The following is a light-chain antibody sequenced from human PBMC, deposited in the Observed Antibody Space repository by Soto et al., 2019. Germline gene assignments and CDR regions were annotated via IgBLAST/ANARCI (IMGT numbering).Light chain of an antibody. J-gene: IGLJ2*01. CDR3: STYAGAVA. V-gene: IGLV2-23*01. Sequence: QSVLTQPASVSGSPGQSITISCTETSSDVGSYNLVSWYQHHPGKAPKLMIYEGSERPSGVSNRFSGSKSGNTASLTISGLQAEDEADYYCSTYAGAVAFGGGTKLTVL. CDR1: SSDVGSYNL. CDR2: EGS.